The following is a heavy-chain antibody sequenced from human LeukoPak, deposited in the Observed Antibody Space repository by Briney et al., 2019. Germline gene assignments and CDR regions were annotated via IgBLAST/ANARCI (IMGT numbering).Heavy chain of an antibody. Sequence: GRSLRLSCAASGFTFSIYAMSWVRQAPGKGLEWVSAISGSGGTAYYADSVKGRFTISRDNSKNTLYLQMNSLRAEDTAVYYCAKDDLDIVVVVAATPPAGPDYWGQGTLVTVSS. D-gene: IGHD2-15*01. J-gene: IGHJ4*02. V-gene: IGHV3-23*01. CDR3: AKDDLDIVVVVAATPPAGPDY. CDR1: GFTFSIYA. CDR2: ISGSGGTA.